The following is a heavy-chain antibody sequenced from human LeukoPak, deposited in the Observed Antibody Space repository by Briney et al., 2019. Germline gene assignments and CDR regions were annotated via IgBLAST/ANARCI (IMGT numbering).Heavy chain of an antibody. CDR3: ASLEGGPSDGR. D-gene: IGHD3-3*01. CDR2: IYSGGTT. Sequence: GGSLRLSCEVSGFPVRSRYMTWVRQPPGKGLECVAVIYSGGTTYHIDSVKGRFTISRDISKSTMYLEVNNLRVEDTATYYCASLEGGPSDGRWGQGTLVIVSS. CDR1: GFPVRSRY. J-gene: IGHJ1*01. V-gene: IGHV3-53*01.